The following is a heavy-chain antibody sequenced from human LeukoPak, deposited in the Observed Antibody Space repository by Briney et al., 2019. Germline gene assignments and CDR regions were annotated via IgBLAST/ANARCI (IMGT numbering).Heavy chain of an antibody. Sequence: SETLSLTCAVYGGSFSGYYWSWIRQPPGKGLEWIGEINHSGSTNYNPPLKSRVTISVDTSKNQFSLKLSSVTAADTAVYYCASRGITGGYWGQGTLVTVSS. CDR3: ASRGITGGY. J-gene: IGHJ4*02. D-gene: IGHD3-10*01. CDR1: GGSFSGYY. CDR2: INHSGST. V-gene: IGHV4-34*01.